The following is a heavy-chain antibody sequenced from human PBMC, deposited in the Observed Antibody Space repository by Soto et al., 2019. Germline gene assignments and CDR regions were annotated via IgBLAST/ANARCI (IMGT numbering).Heavy chain of an antibody. J-gene: IGHJ5*02. CDR2: IYYSGST. D-gene: IGHD3-3*01. CDR1: GGSISSYY. Sequence: SETLSLTCTVSGGSISSYYWSWIRQPPGKGLEWIGYIYYSGSTNYNPSLKSRVTISVDTSKNQFSLKLSSVTAADTAVYYCARWIWSGYSQGWFDPWGQGTLVTVSS. CDR3: ARWIWSGYSQGWFDP. V-gene: IGHV4-59*01.